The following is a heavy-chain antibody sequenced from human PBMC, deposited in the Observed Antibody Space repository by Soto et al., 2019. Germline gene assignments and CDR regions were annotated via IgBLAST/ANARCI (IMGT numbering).Heavy chain of an antibody. CDR2: IYYSGSA. J-gene: IGHJ6*03. D-gene: IGHD2-15*01. CDR3: ERVVGLGYYHYHMDL. Sequence: ASETLSLTCTVSGGSVSNISDYWSWVRQPPGKGLEWIGYIYYSGSADYNPSLGSRVTISLDTSKNQFSLKLSSVTTADTAVYYCERVVGLGYYHYHMDLRGKGTTGTV. V-gene: IGHV4-61*01. CDR1: GGSVSNISDY.